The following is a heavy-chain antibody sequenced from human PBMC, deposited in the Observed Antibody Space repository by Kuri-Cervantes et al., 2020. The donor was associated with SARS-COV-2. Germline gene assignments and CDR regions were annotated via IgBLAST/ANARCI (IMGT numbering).Heavy chain of an antibody. V-gene: IGHV1-18*01. Sequence: ASVKVSCKASGFTFTSYGITWVRQAPGQGLEWMGWISPYNGDTNYAQKLQGRVTMTTDTSTSTAYMELRSLRSDDTAVYYCARGITMVRGVIRFDYYLYYMVVWGKGTTVTVSS. CDR1: GFTFTSYG. CDR3: ARGITMVRGVIRFDYYLYYMVV. D-gene: IGHD3-10*01. CDR2: ISPYNGDT. J-gene: IGHJ6*03.